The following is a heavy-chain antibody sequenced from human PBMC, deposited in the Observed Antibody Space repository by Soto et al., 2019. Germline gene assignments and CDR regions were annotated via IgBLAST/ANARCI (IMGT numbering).Heavy chain of an antibody. CDR2: ISSSSSYI. J-gene: IGHJ4*02. CDR3: ARDRGGDYYDILSPFDY. CDR1: GFTFSSYS. Sequence: EVQLVESGGGLVKPGGSLRLSCAASGFTFSSYSMNWVRQAPGKGLEWVSSISSSSSYIYYADSVKGRFTISRDNAKNLLELQMNRLRAEDTAGYYCARDRGGDYYDILSPFDYWGQGTLVTVSS. D-gene: IGHD3-9*01. V-gene: IGHV3-21*01.